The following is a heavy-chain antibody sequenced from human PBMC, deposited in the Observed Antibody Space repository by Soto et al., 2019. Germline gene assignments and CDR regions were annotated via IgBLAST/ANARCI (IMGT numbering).Heavy chain of an antibody. V-gene: IGHV3-30*04. CDR1: GFTFSSYA. CDR3: ARELERVFDY. CDR2: IAYDGRNK. Sequence: GGSLRHSWAASGFTFSSYAMLWVRQAPGKGLEWVAVIAYDGRNKYYADSVKGRFTISRDNSKNTLYLQMNSLRIEDTAVYYCARELERVFDYWGQGTLVTVSS. D-gene: IGHD1-1*01. J-gene: IGHJ4*02.